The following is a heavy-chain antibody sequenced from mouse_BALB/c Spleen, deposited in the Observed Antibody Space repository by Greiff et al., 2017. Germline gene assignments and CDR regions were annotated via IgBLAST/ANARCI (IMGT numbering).Heavy chain of an antibody. CDR3: ARDGPYYGNSWFAY. CDR2: SRNKANDYTT. Sequence: EVMLVESGGGLVQPGGSLRLSCATSGFTFSDFYMEWVRQPPGKRLEWIAASRNKANDYTTEYSASVKGRFIVSRDTSQSILYLQMNALRAEDTAIYYCARDGPYYGNSWFAYWGQGTLVTVSA. D-gene: IGHD2-10*01. J-gene: IGHJ3*01. CDR1: GFTFSDFY. V-gene: IGHV7-1*02.